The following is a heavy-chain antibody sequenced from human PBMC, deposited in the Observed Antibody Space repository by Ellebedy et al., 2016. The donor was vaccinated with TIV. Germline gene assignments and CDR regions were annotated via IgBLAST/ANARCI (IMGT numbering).Heavy chain of an antibody. CDR3: ARDQGWAVAGTTRFDC. CDR2: IKQDGSER. J-gene: IGHJ4*02. D-gene: IGHD6-19*01. V-gene: IGHV3-7*01. Sequence: PGGSLRLSCAASGFTVSSNYMSWVRQAPGKGLEWVASIKQDGSERPYVDSVKGRFTISRDNAKNSLYLQISSLRAEDTAVYYCARDQGWAVAGTTRFDCWGQGTLVTVSS. CDR1: GFTVSSNY.